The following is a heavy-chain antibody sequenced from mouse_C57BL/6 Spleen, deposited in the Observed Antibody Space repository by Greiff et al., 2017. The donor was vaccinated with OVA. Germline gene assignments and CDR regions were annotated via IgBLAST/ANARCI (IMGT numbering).Heavy chain of an antibody. J-gene: IGHJ2*01. V-gene: IGHV1-69*01. CDR2: IDPSDSYT. D-gene: IGHD1-1*01. Sequence: QVQLQQPGAELVMPGASVKLSCKASGYTFTSYWMHWVKQRPGQGLEWIGEIDPSDSYTNYNQKFKGKSTLTVDKSSSTAYMQLSSLTSEDSAVYYCAKGGSSPYHFDYWGQGTTLTVSS. CDR1: GYTFTSYW. CDR3: AKGGSSPYHFDY.